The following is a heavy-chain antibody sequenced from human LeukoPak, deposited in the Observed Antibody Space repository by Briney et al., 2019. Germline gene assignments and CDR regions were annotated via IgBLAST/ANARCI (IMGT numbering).Heavy chain of an antibody. D-gene: IGHD3-22*01. CDR3: ARGRYYYDSSGYYPNFDY. J-gene: IGHJ4*02. Sequence: SETLSLTCTVSGGSISSYYWSWIRQPPGKGLEWIGYIYYSGSTNYNPSLKSRVTISVDTSKKQFSLKLSSVTAADTAVYYCARGRYYYDSSGYYPNFDYWGQGTLVTVSS. CDR1: GGSISSYY. CDR2: IYYSGST. V-gene: IGHV4-59*12.